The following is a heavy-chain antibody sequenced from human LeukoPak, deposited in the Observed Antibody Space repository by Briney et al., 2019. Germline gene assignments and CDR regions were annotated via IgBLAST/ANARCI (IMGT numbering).Heavy chain of an antibody. J-gene: IGHJ4*02. CDR1: GGTFSSYA. Sequence: ASVKVSCKASGGTFSSYAIRWVRQAPGQGLEWMGRIIPILGIANYAQKFQGRVTITADKSTSTAYMELSSLRSEDMAVYYCARVGRIVGATTDFDYWGQGTLVTVSS. CDR2: IIPILGIA. CDR3: ARVGRIVGATTDFDY. V-gene: IGHV1-69*04. D-gene: IGHD1-26*01.